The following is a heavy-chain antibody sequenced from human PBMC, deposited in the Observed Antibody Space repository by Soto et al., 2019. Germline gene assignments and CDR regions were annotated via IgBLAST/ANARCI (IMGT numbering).Heavy chain of an antibody. CDR1: GDSISRSSYY. J-gene: IGHJ6*02. Sequence: SETLSLTCSVSGDSISRSSYYWGWIRQSPGEGLEWIGNIHNNGGTQYNPSLKSRVTISVDTSKNQFSLKLSSVTAADTAVYYCARGLWFGKQYYYYGMDVWGQGTTVTVSS. D-gene: IGHD3-10*01. CDR2: IHNNGGT. V-gene: IGHV4-39*07. CDR3: ARGLWFGKQYYYYGMDV.